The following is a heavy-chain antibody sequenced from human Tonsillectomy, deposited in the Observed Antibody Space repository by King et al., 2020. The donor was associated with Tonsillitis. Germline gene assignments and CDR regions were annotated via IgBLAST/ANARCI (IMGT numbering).Heavy chain of an antibody. CDR2: ISYAGSNK. D-gene: IGHD6-13*01. V-gene: IGHV3-30*18. CDR1: GFTFSYYG. Sequence: VQLVESGGGVVQPGRSLRLSCAASGFTFSYYGMHWVRQAPGKGLEWVTVISYAGSNKHYADSVRGRFTISRDNSKNTVYLKLNSLRAEDTAVYYCAKGGRLSSSHIVYWGQGTLVTVSS. J-gene: IGHJ4*02. CDR3: AKGGRLSSSHIVY.